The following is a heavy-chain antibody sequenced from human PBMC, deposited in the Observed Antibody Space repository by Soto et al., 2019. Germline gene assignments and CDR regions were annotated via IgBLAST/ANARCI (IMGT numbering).Heavy chain of an antibody. CDR1: VDNISSNSSS. V-gene: IGHV6-1*01. CDR3: ARVPYIGYSSGWPFDY. CDR2: TYYRSKWYN. D-gene: IGHD6-19*01. J-gene: IGHJ4*02. Sequence: SQTLSLPFAISVDNISSNSSSWNWIRPSPSRGLEWLGRTYYRSKWYNDYAVSVKSRITINPDTSKNQFSLQLNSVTPEDTAVYYCARVPYIGYSSGWPFDYWGQGTLVTVSS.